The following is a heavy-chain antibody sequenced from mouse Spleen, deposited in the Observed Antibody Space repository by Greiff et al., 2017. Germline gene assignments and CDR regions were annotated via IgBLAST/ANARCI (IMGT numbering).Heavy chain of an antibody. Sequence: EVHLVESGGDLVKPGGSLKLSCAASGFTFSSYGMSWVRQTPDKRLEWVATISSGGSYTYYPDSVKGRFTISRDNAKNTLYLQMSSLKSEDTAMYYCARPRGGNYGFAYWGQGTLVTVSA. CDR2: ISSGGSYT. V-gene: IGHV5-6*01. CDR3: ARPRGGNYGFAY. CDR1: GFTFSSYG. J-gene: IGHJ3*01. D-gene: IGHD2-1*01.